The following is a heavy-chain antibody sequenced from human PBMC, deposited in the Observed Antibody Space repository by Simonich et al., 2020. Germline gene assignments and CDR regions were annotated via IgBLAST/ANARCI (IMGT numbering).Heavy chain of an antibody. CDR1: GGSFSGYY. Sequence: QVQLQQWGAGLLKPSETLSLTCAVYGGSFSGYYWSWIRQPPGKGLEWIGEIYPSGSTNYTPSLKSRVTISVDKSKNQFSLKRSSVTAADTAVYYCARVPFTAMVLFDYWGQGTLVTVSS. J-gene: IGHJ4*02. CDR2: IYPSGST. V-gene: IGHV4-34*01. D-gene: IGHD5-18*01. CDR3: ARVPFTAMVLFDY.